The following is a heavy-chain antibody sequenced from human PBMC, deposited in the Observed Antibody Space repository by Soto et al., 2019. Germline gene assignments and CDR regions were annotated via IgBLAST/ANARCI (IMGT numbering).Heavy chain of an antibody. Sequence: GGSLRLSCSASGFTIGDYAMSWFRQAPGKGLEWVGFIRSRTFVGTTEYAAPVKGRFNISRDDFRRTAYLQMDSLKIEDTAVYFCARGLYGSGSPFDCWGQGTLVTVSS. CDR2: IRSRTFVGTT. D-gene: IGHD3-10*01. V-gene: IGHV3-49*03. J-gene: IGHJ4*02. CDR1: GFTIGDYA. CDR3: ARGLYGSGSPFDC.